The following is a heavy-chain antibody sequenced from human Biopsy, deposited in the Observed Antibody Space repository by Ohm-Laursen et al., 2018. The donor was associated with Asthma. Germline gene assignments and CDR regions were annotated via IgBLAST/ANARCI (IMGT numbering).Heavy chain of an antibody. CDR3: AKELFPGWELRRGPDS. CDR2: ISFDGSNE. V-gene: IGHV3-30*18. J-gene: IGHJ4*02. Sequence: SLRLSCAATGFTFSIYDIHWVRQAPGKGLEWVAVISFDGSNEDYADSVKGRFTISRDNSKNTLFLEMNSLRPEDTAVYYCAKELFPGWELRRGPDSWGQGTLVTVSS. D-gene: IGHD1-26*01. CDR1: GFTFSIYD.